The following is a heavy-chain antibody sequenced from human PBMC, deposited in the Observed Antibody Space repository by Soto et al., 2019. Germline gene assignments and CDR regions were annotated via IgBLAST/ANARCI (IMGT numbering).Heavy chain of an antibody. V-gene: IGHV3-64*04. J-gene: IGHJ4*02. D-gene: IGHD3-22*01. Sequence: PGGSLRLSCSASGFTFSSYAMHWVRQAPGKGLEYVSSISTNGGSTYYADSVKDRFTISRDNSKNTLFLQMNSLRAEDTAVYYCARGTRYYESSGHYYAYYFDSWGQGTLVTVSS. CDR1: GFTFSSYA. CDR3: ARGTRYYESSGHYYAYYFDS. CDR2: ISTNGGST.